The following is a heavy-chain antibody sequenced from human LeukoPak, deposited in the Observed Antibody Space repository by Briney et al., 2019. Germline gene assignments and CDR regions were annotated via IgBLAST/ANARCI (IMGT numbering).Heavy chain of an antibody. D-gene: IGHD1-20*01. V-gene: IGHV3-53*01. Sequence: GGSLRLSCEASGFTVSSTFMSWVRQAPGEGLECVSALYSDGRTYYADSVRGRFTISRDNSKNTLYLQMNSLRAEDTAVYYCARGDNWNGVGAFDVWGQGTLVTVSS. CDR1: GFTVSSTF. CDR3: ARGDNWNGVGAFDV. CDR2: LYSDGRT. J-gene: IGHJ3*01.